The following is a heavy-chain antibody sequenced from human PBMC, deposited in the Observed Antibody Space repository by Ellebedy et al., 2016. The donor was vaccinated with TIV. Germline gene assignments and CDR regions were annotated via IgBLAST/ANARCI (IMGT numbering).Heavy chain of an antibody. CDR1: GYTFTTYA. CDR2: INTGNGHT. D-gene: IGHD3-22*01. V-gene: IGHV1-3*04. J-gene: IGHJ5*02. CDR3: ARGSVYDSSGYYYGGRSDA. Sequence: AASVKVSCKASGYTFTTYAMHWVRQAPGQGLEWMGRINTGNGHTKYSQKFQGRVTTTRDTSTSTVYMELSSLRSEDTAVYSCARGSVYDSSGYYYGGRSDAWGQGSLVTVSS.